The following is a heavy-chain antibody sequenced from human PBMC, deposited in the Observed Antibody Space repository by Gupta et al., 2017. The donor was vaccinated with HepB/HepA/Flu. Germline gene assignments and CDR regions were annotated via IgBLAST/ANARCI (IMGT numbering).Heavy chain of an antibody. CDR3: TTGIAVPRDYYYYGMDV. CDR1: GFTFSNAW. V-gene: IGHV3-15*01. D-gene: IGHD6-19*01. J-gene: IGHJ6*02. Sequence: EVQLVESGGGLVKPGGSLRLSCAASGFTFSNAWMTWVRQAPGKGLEWVGRIKSKTDGETIDYAAPVKGRFTISRDDSKNTLYLQMNSLKTEDTAVYYCTTGIAVPRDYYYYGMDVWGQGTTVTVSS. CDR2: IKSKTDGETI.